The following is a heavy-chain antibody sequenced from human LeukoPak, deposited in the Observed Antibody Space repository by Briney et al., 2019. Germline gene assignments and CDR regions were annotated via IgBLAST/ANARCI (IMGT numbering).Heavy chain of an antibody. CDR1: GFTFSSYS. D-gene: IGHD1-26*01. J-gene: IGHJ4*02. V-gene: IGHV3-48*04. CDR2: ISSSSSTI. Sequence: GGSLRLSCAASGFTFSSYSMNGVRQAPGKGREWVSYISSSSSTIYYTDPVRGRFTISRDNAKNLLYLQMNRLRAEDTAVYYCARDVGATSLCSYWGQGTLVTVSS. CDR3: ARDVGATSLCSY.